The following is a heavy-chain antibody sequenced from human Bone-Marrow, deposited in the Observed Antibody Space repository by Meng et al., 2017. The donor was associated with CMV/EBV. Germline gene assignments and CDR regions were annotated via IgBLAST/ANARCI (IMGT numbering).Heavy chain of an antibody. V-gene: IGHV1-2*02. Sequence: VKVSCKASGYTFTGYQVHWVRQAPGQGLEWMGWVNPNSGGTDYVQKFQGRVTMTRDTSISTVYMELNRLTSDDTAVYYCARPRVAGTAHFDSWGQGTLVTVSS. CDR3: ARPRVAGTAHFDS. D-gene: IGHD6-19*01. CDR1: GYTFTGYQ. CDR2: VNPNSGGT. J-gene: IGHJ4*02.